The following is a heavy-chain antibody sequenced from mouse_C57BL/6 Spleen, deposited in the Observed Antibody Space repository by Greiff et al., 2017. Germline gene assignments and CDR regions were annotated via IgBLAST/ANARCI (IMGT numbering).Heavy chain of an antibody. CDR2: FYPGSGSI. CDR1: GYTFTEYT. Sequence: QVQLQQSGAELVKPGASVKLSCKASGYTFTEYTIHWVKQRSGQGLEWIGWFYPGSGSIKYNEKFKDKATLTADKSSSTVYMELSRLTSEDSAVYFCARHGESGYDYDGYYYAMDYWGQGTSVTVSS. CDR3: ARHGESGYDYDGYYYAMDY. D-gene: IGHD2-4*01. V-gene: IGHV1-62-2*01. J-gene: IGHJ4*01.